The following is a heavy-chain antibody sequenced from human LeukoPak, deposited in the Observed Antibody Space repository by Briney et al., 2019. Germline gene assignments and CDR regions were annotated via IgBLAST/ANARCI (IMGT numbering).Heavy chain of an antibody. J-gene: IGHJ4*02. CDR3: ARAWRYYYDSSGYLRY. CDR2: INSDGSSI. CDR1: GFAFSDNW. V-gene: IGHV3-74*01. Sequence: GGSLRLSCAASGFAFSDNWMHWVRQAPGKGLEWVSAINSDGSSINYADSVQGRFTISRDNAKNMLYLQMDSLRAEDTSVYYCARAWRYYYDSSGYLRYWGQGTLVTVSS. D-gene: IGHD3-22*01.